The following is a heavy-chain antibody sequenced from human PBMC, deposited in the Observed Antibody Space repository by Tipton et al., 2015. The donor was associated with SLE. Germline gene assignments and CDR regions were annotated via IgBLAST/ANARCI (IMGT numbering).Heavy chain of an antibody. CDR3: TRGPVCSVDSCYRGMGV. CDR2: IYYSGST. V-gene: IGHV4-39*02. J-gene: IGHJ6*02. Sequence: TLSLTCSVSGGSVSNPSYYCGWIRQPPGKGLEWIGSIYYSGSTYYNPSLKSRATISEDTSPNQLSLRLTSVTGADTAMYYCTRGPVCSVDSCYRGMGVWGQGTTVTVSS. D-gene: IGHD2-15*01. CDR1: GGSVSNPSYY.